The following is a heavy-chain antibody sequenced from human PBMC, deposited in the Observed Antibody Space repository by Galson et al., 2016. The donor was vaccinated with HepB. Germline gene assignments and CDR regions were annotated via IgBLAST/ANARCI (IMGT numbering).Heavy chain of an antibody. V-gene: IGHV1-18*01. CDR2: ISTHNGNR. Sequence: SVKVSCKASGYHFLNYGISWVRQAPGQGLEWMGWISTHNGNRHSAQKVHDRLTLTPDTSTGTAYMELRSLTSADPAVYYCATLKVSLGDYNAFDFWGKGTLVTVSS. CDR3: ATLKVSLGDYNAFDF. J-gene: IGHJ4*02. D-gene: IGHD4-17*01. CDR1: GYHFLNYG.